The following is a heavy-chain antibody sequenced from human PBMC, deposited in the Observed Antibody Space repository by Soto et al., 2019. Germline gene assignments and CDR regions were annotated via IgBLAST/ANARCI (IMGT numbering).Heavy chain of an antibody. CDR3: ARFSGFLFDF. D-gene: IGHD1-26*01. J-gene: IGHJ4*02. CDR1: GGSVRSGSYY. Sequence: QVQLQESGPGLVRPSETLSLTCTVSGGSVRSGSYYWCWIRQPPGKGLEWIGYVSFGAGTTYNPSLKSRVTISQDASKNQFFLKLTSVTAADTAVYYCARFSGFLFDFWGQGALVTVSS. CDR2: VSFGAGT. V-gene: IGHV4-61*01.